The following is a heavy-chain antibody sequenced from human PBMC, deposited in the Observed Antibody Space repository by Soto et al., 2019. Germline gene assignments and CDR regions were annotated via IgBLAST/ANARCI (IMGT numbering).Heavy chain of an antibody. V-gene: IGHV4-30-4*01. CDR3: ARDYCSSTSCYLPHYYYYYGMDV. CDR2: IYYSGST. CDR1: GGSISSGDYY. J-gene: IGHJ6*02. Sequence: LSETLSLTCTVSGGSISSGDYYWSFIRQPPGKGLEWIGYIYYSGSTYYNPSLKSRVTISVDTSKNQFSLKLSSVTAADTAVYYCARDYCSSTSCYLPHYYYYYGMDVWGQGTTVTVSS. D-gene: IGHD2-2*01.